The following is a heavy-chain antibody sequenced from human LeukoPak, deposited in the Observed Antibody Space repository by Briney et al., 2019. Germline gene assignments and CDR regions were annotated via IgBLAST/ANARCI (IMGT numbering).Heavy chain of an antibody. CDR1: GGSISSGGYS. D-gene: IGHD6-19*01. CDR2: IYYSGST. J-gene: IGHJ4*02. CDR3: ARSIAVAAEFDY. Sequence: PSQTLSLTCAVSGGSISSGGYSWSWIRQPPGKGLEWIGYIYYSGSTNYNPSLKSRVTISVDTSKNQFSLKLSSVTAADTAVYYCARSIAVAAEFDYWGQGTLVTVSS. V-gene: IGHV4-61*08.